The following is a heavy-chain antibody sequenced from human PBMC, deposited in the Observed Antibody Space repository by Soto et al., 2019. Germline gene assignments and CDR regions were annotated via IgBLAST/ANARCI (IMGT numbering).Heavy chain of an antibody. J-gene: IGHJ3*02. V-gene: IGHV2-5*02. D-gene: IGHD3-16*01. Sequence: IFSKESGPTLVNPTQIITLTCTFSGFSLSSSREGVGWIRQTPGKALEWLAVIYWDGDKRYNPSLWSRLTVTKDTSENQVFLMMTNMDPADTATYYCAHVAITFGGVVDIDAFDKWGQGTKITVSS. CDR1: GFSLSSSREG. CDR2: IYWDGDK. CDR3: AHVAITFGGVVDIDAFDK.